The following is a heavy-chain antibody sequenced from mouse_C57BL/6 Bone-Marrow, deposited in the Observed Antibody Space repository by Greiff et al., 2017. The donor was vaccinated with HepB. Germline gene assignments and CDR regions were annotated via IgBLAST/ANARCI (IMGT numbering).Heavy chain of an antibody. CDR2: IDPETGGT. V-gene: IGHV1-15*01. CDR1: GYTFTDYE. CDR3: TRYITTVVADWYFDV. Sequence: VQLQQSGAELVRPGASVTLSCKASGYTFTDYEMHWVKQTPVHGLEWIGAIDPETGGTAYNQKFKGKAILTADKSSSTAYMGRRSLPSEDSAVYYCTRYITTVVADWYFDVWGTGTTVTVSS. D-gene: IGHD1-1*01. J-gene: IGHJ1*03.